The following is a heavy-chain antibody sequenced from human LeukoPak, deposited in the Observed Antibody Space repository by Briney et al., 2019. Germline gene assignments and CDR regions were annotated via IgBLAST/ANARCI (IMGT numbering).Heavy chain of an antibody. CDR1: GFTFSDYA. J-gene: IGHJ3*02. D-gene: IGHD2-21*02. CDR3: ARALAYCGGDCYWEDDAFDI. V-gene: IGHV3-66*01. Sequence: GGSLRLSCAASGFTFSDYAMTWVRQAPGKGLEWVSVIYSGGSTYYADSVKGRFTISRDNSKNTLYLQMNSLRAEDTAVYYCARALAYCGGDCYWEDDAFDIWGQGTMVTVSS. CDR2: IYSGGST.